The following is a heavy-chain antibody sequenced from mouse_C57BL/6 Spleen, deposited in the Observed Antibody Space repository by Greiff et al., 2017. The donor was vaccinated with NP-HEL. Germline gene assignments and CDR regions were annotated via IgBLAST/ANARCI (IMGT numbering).Heavy chain of an antibody. V-gene: IGHV3-6*01. J-gene: IGHJ3*01. Sequence: VQLQQSGPGLVKPSQSLSLTCSVTGYSITSGYYWNWIRQFPGNKLEWMGYISYDGSNNYNPSLKNRISITRDTSKNQFFLKLNSVTTEDTATYYCARGDGNLGFAYWGQGTLVTVSA. CDR2: ISYDGSN. CDR1: GYSITSGYY. CDR3: ARGDGNLGFAY. D-gene: IGHD2-1*01.